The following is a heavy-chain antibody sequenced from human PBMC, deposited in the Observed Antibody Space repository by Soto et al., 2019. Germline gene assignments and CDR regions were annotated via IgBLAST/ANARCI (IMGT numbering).Heavy chain of an antibody. V-gene: IGHV3-30*18. CDR3: AKEGDGYNPNSYYFDY. CDR1: GFTFSSYG. CDR2: ISYDGSNK. D-gene: IGHD5-12*01. Sequence: QVQLVESGGGVVQPGRSLRLSCAASGFTFSSYGMHWVRQAPGKGLEWVAVISYDGSNKYYADSVKGRFTISRDNSKNTLYLQMNSLRAEDTAVYYCAKEGDGYNPNSYYFDYWGQGTLVTVSS. J-gene: IGHJ4*02.